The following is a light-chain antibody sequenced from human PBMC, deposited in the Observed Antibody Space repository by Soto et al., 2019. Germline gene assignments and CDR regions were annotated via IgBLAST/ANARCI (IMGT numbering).Light chain of an antibody. CDR1: QSISSY. CDR3: QQTNSFPLT. CDR2: AAS. V-gene: IGKV1-39*01. J-gene: IGKJ5*01. Sequence: DIQMTQSPSSLSASVGDRVTIACRASQSISSYLNWYQQKPGKAPKXLIYAASSLQSGVPSRFSGSRSGTDLIITISSLQPEDFETYYCQQTNSFPLTFGQGTRLEIK.